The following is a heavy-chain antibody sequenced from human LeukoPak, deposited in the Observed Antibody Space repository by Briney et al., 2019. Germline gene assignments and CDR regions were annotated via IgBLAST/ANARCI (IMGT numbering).Heavy chain of an antibody. V-gene: IGHV1-18*01. CDR2: ISAYNGNT. J-gene: IGHJ4*02. CDR3: ARGEGATIFDY. Sequence: ASVKVSSKASGYTFTSYGTSWVRHAPGQGLEWMGWISAYNGNTNYTQKLQGRVTMTTDTSTSTAYMELRSLRSDDTAVYYCARGEGATIFDYWGQGTLVTVSS. D-gene: IGHD5-24*01. CDR1: GYTFTSYG.